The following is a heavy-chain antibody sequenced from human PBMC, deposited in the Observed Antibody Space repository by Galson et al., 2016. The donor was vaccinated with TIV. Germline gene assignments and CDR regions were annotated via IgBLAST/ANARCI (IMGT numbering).Heavy chain of an antibody. CDR2: IWYDGSNK. V-gene: IGHV3-33*07. CDR1: GFTFTTYG. J-gene: IGHJ5*02. CDR3: VRAVSRILLGWIDP. Sequence: SLRLSCAASGFTFTTYGMTWVRQAPGKGLEWVAVIWYDGSNKYYADSGKGRFTISRDNSKNTLDLQMNSLRPEDTAVYYCVRAVSRILLGWIDPWGQGTLVTVSS. D-gene: IGHD2-15*01.